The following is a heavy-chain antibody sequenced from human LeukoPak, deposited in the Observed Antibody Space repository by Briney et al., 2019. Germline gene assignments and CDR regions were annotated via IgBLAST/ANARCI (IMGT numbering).Heavy chain of an antibody. J-gene: IGHJ5*02. CDR1: GYSFTNYW. V-gene: IGHV5-51*01. CDR2: VYPGDSDT. Sequence: PGESLKISCKGSGYSFTNYWIGWVRQMPGKGLEWMGIVYPGDSDTRYSPSFQGQVIISADKSISTAYLQWSSLKASDTAMYYCARHGGSRGDTASPNWFDPWGQGTLVTVSS. D-gene: IGHD5-18*01. CDR3: ARHGGSRGDTASPNWFDP.